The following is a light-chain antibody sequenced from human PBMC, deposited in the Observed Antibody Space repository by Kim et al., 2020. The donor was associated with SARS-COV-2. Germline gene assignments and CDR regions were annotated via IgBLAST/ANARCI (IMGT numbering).Light chain of an antibody. CDR2: DGS. CDR1: QSVSSY. V-gene: IGKV3-11*01. J-gene: IGKJ2*01. CDR3: QHRSNGYT. Sequence: DIVLTQSPGTLSLSPGERATLSCRASQSVSSYLAWYQQKPGQAPKLLIYDGSNRATGIPARFSGSGSGTDFTLTISSLEPEDFAVYYCQHRSNGYTFGQGTKLEI.